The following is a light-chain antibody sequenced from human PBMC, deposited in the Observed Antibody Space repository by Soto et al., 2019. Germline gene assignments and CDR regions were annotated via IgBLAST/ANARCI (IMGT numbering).Light chain of an antibody. CDR3: SSYTSSSTPHVV. CDR2: DVS. V-gene: IGLV2-14*01. CDR1: SSDVGGYNY. J-gene: IGLJ2*01. Sequence: QSVLTQPASVSGSPGQSITISCTGTSSDVGGYNYVSWYQQHLGKAPKLMIYDVSNRPSGVSNRFSGSKSGNTASLTISGLQAEDEADYYCSSYTSSSTPHVVFGGGTKVTVL.